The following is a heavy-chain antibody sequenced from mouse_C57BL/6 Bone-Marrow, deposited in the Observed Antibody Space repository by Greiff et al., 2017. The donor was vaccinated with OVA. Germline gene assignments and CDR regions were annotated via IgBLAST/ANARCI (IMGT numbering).Heavy chain of an antibody. J-gene: IGHJ4*01. Sequence: QVQLQQSGAELVRPGASVTLSCKASGYTFTDYEMHWVKQTPVHGLEWIGAIDPETGGTAYNQKFKGQAILTADKSSSTAYMELRSLTFEDSACYYCTRGYSNYYAMDYWGQGTSVTVSS. CDR3: TRGYSNYYAMDY. D-gene: IGHD2-5*01. V-gene: IGHV1-15*01. CDR2: IDPETGGT. CDR1: GYTFTDYE.